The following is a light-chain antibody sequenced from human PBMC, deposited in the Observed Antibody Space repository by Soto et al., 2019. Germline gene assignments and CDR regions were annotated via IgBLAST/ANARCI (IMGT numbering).Light chain of an antibody. Sequence: IVLTQSPGTLSLSPGERATLCCRSSQSVSSNYLAWYQQKPGQAPRLLIYGASSRATGIPDRFSGSGSGTDFTLTIRRLEPEDFAVYYCQQYGSSYPWTFGQGTKVDIK. CDR1: QSVSSNY. CDR2: GAS. J-gene: IGKJ1*01. V-gene: IGKV3-20*01. CDR3: QQYGSSYPWT.